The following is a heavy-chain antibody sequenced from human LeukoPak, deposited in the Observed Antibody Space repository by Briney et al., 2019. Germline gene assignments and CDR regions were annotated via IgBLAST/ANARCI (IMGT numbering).Heavy chain of an antibody. CDR1: GFTFSNYG. V-gene: IGHV3-33*01. CDR2: IWHDGTNK. Sequence: GGSLRLSCAASGFTFSNYGMHWVPQAPGEGLEWVAVIWHDGTNKYYADSVKGRFTISRDNSKNTLYLQMNSLRAEDTAVYYCTRDVGHSALANWGQGVLVTVSS. CDR3: TRDVGHSALAN. J-gene: IGHJ4*02. D-gene: IGHD5-18*01.